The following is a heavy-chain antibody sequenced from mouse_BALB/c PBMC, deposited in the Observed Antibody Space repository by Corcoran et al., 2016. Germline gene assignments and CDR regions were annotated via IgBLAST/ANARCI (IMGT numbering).Heavy chain of an antibody. J-gene: IGHJ3*01. D-gene: IGHD1-1*01. V-gene: IGHV1-9*01. CDR3: ARYYGSSYWFAY. CDR1: GYTFSSYW. CDR2: ILPGSGST. Sequence: QVQLQQTGAELMKPGASVKISCKATGYTFSSYWIEWVKQRPGHGLEWIGEILPGSGSTNYNEKFKGKATFTADTSSNTAYMQLSSLTSEDSAVYYCARYYGSSYWFAYWGQGTLVTVSA.